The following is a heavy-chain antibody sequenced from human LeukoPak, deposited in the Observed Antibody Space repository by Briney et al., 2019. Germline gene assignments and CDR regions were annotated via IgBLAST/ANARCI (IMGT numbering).Heavy chain of an antibody. V-gene: IGHV3-74*03. D-gene: IGHD4-17*01. CDR2: LKSDGSTP. J-gene: IGHJ4*02. CDR1: GFTFSSFN. CDR3: ARGIYGDPVAFDS. Sequence: GRSLRLSCAASGFTFSSFNMHWVRHAPGKGLVWVSRLKSDGSTPMYADSVQGRFTISRDNARNTVHLLMSSLTVEDTGVYYCARGIYGDPVAFDSWGQGALVPVSS.